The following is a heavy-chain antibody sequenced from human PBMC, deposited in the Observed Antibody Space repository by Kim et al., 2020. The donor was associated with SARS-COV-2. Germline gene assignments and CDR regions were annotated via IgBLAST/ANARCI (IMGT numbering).Heavy chain of an antibody. D-gene: IGHD2-21*02. CDR3: ARHEEVTAPFDY. J-gene: IGHJ4*02. Sequence: SYSPPIQGQVTISADKSLSTAYLQWSSLKASDTAMYYCARHEEVTAPFDYWGQGTLVTVSS. V-gene: IGHV5-51*01.